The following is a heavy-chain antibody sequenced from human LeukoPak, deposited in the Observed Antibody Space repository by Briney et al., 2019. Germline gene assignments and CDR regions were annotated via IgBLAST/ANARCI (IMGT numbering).Heavy chain of an antibody. D-gene: IGHD3-3*01. CDR3: ARDRGQKIFGVVIIGNFDY. V-gene: IGHV4-39*07. CDR2: IYYSGST. Sequence: SETLSLTCTVSGGSISSSSYYWGWIRQPPGKGLEWIGSIYYSGSTYYNPSLKSQVTISVDTSKNQFSLKLSSVTAADTAVYYCARDRGQKIFGVVIIGNFDYWGQGTLVTVSS. CDR1: GGSISSSSYY. J-gene: IGHJ4*02.